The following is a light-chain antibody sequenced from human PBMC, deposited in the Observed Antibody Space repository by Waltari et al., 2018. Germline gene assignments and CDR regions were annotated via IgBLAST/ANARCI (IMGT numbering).Light chain of an antibody. CDR3: QEYDSLPVT. J-gene: IGKJ4*01. Sequence: DIQMTQSPSSLAASVGDRVTITCRASQSVKNNLAWYQQAPGKAPKVLIQKASRLESGSPSRFSGSGYGTEFTLTISSLQPDDFATYYGQEYDSLPVTFGGGTKVEI. CDR1: QSVKNN. CDR2: KAS. V-gene: IGKV1-5*03.